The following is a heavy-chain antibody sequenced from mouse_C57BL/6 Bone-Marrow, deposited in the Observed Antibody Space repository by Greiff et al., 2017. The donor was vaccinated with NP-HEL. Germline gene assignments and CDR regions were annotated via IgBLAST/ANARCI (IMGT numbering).Heavy chain of an antibody. Sequence: QVQLQQSGAELVRPGTSVKVSCKASGYAFTNYLIEWVKQRPGQGLEWIGVINPGSGGTNYNEKFKGKATLTADKSSSTAYMQLSSLTSEDSAVYFCARRDDGYGPYYFDYWGQGTTLTVSS. J-gene: IGHJ2*01. CDR3: ARRDDGYGPYYFDY. CDR1: GYAFTNYL. CDR2: INPGSGGT. D-gene: IGHD2-3*01. V-gene: IGHV1-54*01.